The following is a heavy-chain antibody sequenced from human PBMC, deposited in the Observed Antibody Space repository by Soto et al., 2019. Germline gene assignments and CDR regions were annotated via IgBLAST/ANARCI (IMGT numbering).Heavy chain of an antibody. J-gene: IGHJ6*02. CDR1: GGSISSSNW. CDR3: ARGAAAATDYYYYGMDV. V-gene: IGHV4-4*02. D-gene: IGHD6-13*01. CDR2: IYHSGST. Sequence: SETLSLTCAVSGGSISSSNWWSWVRQPPGKGLEWIGEIYHSGSTNYNPSLKSRVTISVDKSKNQFSLKLSSVTAADTAVYYCARGAAAATDYYYYGMDVWGQGTTVTVYS.